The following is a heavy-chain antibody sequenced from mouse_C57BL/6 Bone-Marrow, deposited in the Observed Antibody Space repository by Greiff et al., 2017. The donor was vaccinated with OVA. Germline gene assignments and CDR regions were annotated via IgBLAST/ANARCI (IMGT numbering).Heavy chain of an antibody. CDR2: IEPENGDT. CDR3: TTLTVVA. V-gene: IGHV14-4*01. D-gene: IGHD1-1*01. J-gene: IGHJ3*01. Sequence: VQLQQSGAELVRPGASVKLSCTASGFNIKDDYMHWVKQRPEQGLEWIGWIEPENGDTEYASKFQGKATITADTSSNTAYLQLSSLTSEDTAVYYCTTLTVVARGQGTLVTVSA. CDR1: GFNIKDDY.